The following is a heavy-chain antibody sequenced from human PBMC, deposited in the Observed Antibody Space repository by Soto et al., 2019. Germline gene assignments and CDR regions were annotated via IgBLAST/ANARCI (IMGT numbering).Heavy chain of an antibody. J-gene: IGHJ3*02. D-gene: IGHD6-19*01. CDR3: ARSRSGWYDAFDI. CDR1: GYTFTSYG. CDR2: ITSYNGNT. Sequence: ASVKVSFKASGYTFTSYGIYWVRQAPGQGLEWMGWITSYNGNTNYAQRLQDRVTMTTDTSTSTAYMELRSLRSDDAAVYYCARSRSGWYDAFDIWGQGTMVTVSS. V-gene: IGHV1-18*01.